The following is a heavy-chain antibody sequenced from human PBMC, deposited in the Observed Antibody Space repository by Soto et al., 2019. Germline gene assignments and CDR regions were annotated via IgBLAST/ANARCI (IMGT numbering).Heavy chain of an antibody. J-gene: IGHJ6*02. Sequence: EVQLLEPGGGFVQPGGSMRLSCVASGFTFNNYAMNWVSQAPGKGQEWVSVMSGSGGSKFYADSVRGRFTTSRDTSKHTVYLQMDRLRVEYTAIYYCVKDLGYSLFAMGGGMDVWGQGTTVTVSS. CDR1: GFTFNNYA. D-gene: IGHD3-3*02. V-gene: IGHV3-23*01. CDR2: MSGSGGSK. CDR3: VKDLGYSLFAMGGGMDV.